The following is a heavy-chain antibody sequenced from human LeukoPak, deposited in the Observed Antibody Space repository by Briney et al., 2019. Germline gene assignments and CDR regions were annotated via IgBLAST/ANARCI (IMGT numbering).Heavy chain of an antibody. Sequence: GGSLRLSCAASGFTFSDYYMSWIRQAPGKGLEWVSYISSSGSTIYYADSVKGRFTISRDNAKNSLYLQMNSLRAEDTAVYYCARDRALKYSDYSGFDYWGQGTLVTVSS. D-gene: IGHD4-11*01. CDR3: ARDRALKYSDYSGFDY. CDR2: ISSSGSTI. CDR1: GFTFSDYY. J-gene: IGHJ4*02. V-gene: IGHV3-11*01.